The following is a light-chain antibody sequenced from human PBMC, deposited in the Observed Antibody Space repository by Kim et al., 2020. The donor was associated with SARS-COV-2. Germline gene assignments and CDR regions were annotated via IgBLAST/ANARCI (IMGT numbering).Light chain of an antibody. CDR1: KLGDKY. CDR2: QDN. V-gene: IGLV3-1*01. Sequence: SYELTQPPSVSMSPGQTASITCSGDKLGDKYACWYQQKPGQSPVLVIYQDNRRPSGIPERFSGSNSGNTATLTISGTQAMDEADYYCQAWDSSTGVFGGGTQLTVL. CDR3: QAWDSSTGV. J-gene: IGLJ2*01.